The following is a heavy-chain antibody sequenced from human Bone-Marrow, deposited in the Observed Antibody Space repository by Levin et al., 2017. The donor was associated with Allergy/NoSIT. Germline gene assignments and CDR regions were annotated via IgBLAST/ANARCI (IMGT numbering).Heavy chain of an antibody. CDR3: VKRAATGVGPYYYDY. CDR1: GFTFSSYA. D-gene: IGHD6-13*01. J-gene: IGHJ4*02. Sequence: GESLKISCAASGFTFSSYAMSWVRQAPGKGLEWVSGITGSGGNTYYADSVKGRFTISRDNSKNTLYVQMNSLRDDDTAVYYCVKRAATGVGPYYYDYWGQGTLVTVSS. CDR2: ITGSGGNT. V-gene: IGHV3-23*01.